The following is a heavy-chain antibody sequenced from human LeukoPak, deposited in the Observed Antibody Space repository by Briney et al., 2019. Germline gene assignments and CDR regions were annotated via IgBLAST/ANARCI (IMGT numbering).Heavy chain of an antibody. J-gene: IGHJ4*02. CDR1: AFTVSSNY. CDR3: ARAAYEFWSGYPYYFDY. D-gene: IGHD3-3*01. CDR2: IYSGAST. V-gene: IGHV3-53*01. Sequence: GGSLRLSCAASAFTVSSNYMSWVRQAPGKGLEWVSVIYSGASTYYADSVKGRFTISRDNSKNTLYLQMNSLRAEDTAVYYCARAAYEFWSGYPYYFDYWGQGTLVTVSS.